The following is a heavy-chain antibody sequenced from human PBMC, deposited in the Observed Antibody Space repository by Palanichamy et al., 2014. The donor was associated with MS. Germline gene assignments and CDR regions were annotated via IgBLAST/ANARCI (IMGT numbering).Heavy chain of an antibody. V-gene: IGHV3-11*01. J-gene: IGHJ4*02. CDR1: GFTFRNYY. CDR2: ISARGTSI. Sequence: GGSLRLSCAASGFTFRNYYMTWIRQAPGKGLEWLSYISARGTSISYADSVKGRFTISRDNAENSLYLQMDNLRADDTAVYYCARDTEGPWVVPHRGLDFWGQGTLVTVSS. D-gene: IGHD2-15*01. CDR3: ARDTEGPWVVPHRGLDF.